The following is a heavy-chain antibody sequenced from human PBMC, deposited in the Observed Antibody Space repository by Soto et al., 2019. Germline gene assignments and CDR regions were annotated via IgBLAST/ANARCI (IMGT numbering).Heavy chain of an antibody. CDR1: GYIFTNYW. J-gene: IGHJ4*02. D-gene: IGHD3-22*01. V-gene: IGHV5-10-1*01. CDR3: ARGYYDSSGPDY. CDR2: IDPTDSYT. Sequence: GESLKISCEGSGYIFTNYWINWMRQIPGKGLEWMGKIDPTDSYTYYSPSFQGHVTISADKSINTAYLQWSSLEASDTAIYFCARGYYDSSGPDYWGQGTLVTVSS.